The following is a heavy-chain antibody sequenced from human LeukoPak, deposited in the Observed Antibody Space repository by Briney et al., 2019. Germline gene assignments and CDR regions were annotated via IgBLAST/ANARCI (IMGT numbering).Heavy chain of an antibody. CDR3: AREHIYGSGSYYIDY. CDR2: IYHSGST. D-gene: IGHD3-10*01. J-gene: IGHJ4*02. Sequence: PSGTLSLTCAISGDSISSSNWWSWVRQPPGKGLEWIGEIYHSGSTNYNPSLKSRVTISVDKSKNQVSLELSSVTAADTALYFCAREHIYGSGSYYIDYWGQGTLVTVSS. V-gene: IGHV4-4*02. CDR1: GDSISSSNW.